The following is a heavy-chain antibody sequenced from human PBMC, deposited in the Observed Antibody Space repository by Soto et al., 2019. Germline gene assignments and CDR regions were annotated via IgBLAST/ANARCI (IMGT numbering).Heavy chain of an antibody. D-gene: IGHD6-13*01. CDR3: ARDSSSLLGGGDYYYGMDV. CDR2: IYYSGST. V-gene: IGHV4-59*01. J-gene: IGHJ6*02. Sequence: QVQLQESGPGLVKPSETLSLTCTVSGGSISSYYWSWIRQPPGKGLEWIGYIYYSGSTNYNPSLKSRVTISVDTSKNQFSLKLSSVTAADTAVYYCARDSSSLLGGGDYYYGMDVWGQGTTVTVSS. CDR1: GGSISSYY.